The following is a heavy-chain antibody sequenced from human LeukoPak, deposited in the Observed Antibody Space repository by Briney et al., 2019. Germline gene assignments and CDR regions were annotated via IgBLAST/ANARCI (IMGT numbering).Heavy chain of an antibody. Sequence: GGSLRLSCAASGFTFSSYEMNWVRQAPGRGLEWVSYISSSGSSIYYVDSVKGRFIISRDNAKNSLFLQMNSLRAEDTAVYYCARRGYYDTSGYLFDDWGQGPWSPSPQ. D-gene: IGHD3-22*01. J-gene: IGHJ4*02. CDR3: ARRGYYDTSGYLFDD. CDR2: ISSSGSSI. CDR1: GFTFSSYE. V-gene: IGHV3-48*03.